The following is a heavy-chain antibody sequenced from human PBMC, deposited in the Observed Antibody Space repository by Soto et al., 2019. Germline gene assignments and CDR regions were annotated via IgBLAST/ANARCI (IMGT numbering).Heavy chain of an antibody. Sequence: ASVKVSCKASGYTFTGYYMHWVRQAPGEGLEWMGWINPNTGGTNYAQKLQGRVTMTRDTSISTAYMGLSRLISDDSAVYFCAREGRDDYNYDFFDYWGQGTLVTVSS. J-gene: IGHJ4*02. CDR2: INPNTGGT. D-gene: IGHD4-4*01. CDR3: AREGRDDYNYDFFDY. CDR1: GYTFTGYY. V-gene: IGHV1-2*02.